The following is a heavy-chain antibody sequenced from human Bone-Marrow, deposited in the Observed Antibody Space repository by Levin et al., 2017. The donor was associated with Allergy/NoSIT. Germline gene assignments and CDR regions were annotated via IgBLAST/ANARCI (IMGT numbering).Heavy chain of an antibody. J-gene: IGHJ4*02. CDR3: VVDLSGRNDY. CDR1: GFTFSRWW. CDR2: TNQDGSIR. Sequence: GASVKVSCAASGFTFSRWWMHWVRLVPGKGLVWVSRTNQDGSIRDYADSAKGRFTISRDNGKNTLYLQMNSLRVEDTAVYYCVVDLSGRNDYWGPGTLVTVSS. V-gene: IGHV3-74*01. D-gene: IGHD3-3*01.